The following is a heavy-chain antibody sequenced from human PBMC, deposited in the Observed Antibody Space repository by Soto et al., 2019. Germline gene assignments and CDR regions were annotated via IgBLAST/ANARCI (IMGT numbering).Heavy chain of an antibody. V-gene: IGHV1-8*01. J-gene: IGHJ4*02. Sequence: ASVKVSCKASGYTFTSYDIYWVRQATGQGLEWMGWMNPNTGNSGYAQKFQGRVTVTSDTSINTVHMELSSLRSEDTAVYYCARRAETNGWNGFGADRYYFDFWGQGTLITVSS. CDR3: ARRAETNGWNGFGADRYYFDF. CDR1: GYTFTSYD. CDR2: MNPNTGNS. D-gene: IGHD1-1*01.